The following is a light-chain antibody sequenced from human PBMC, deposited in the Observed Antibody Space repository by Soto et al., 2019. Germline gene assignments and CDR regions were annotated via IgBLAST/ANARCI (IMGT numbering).Light chain of an antibody. CDR3: QQYNNWPFS. CDR1: QSVSSY. Sequence: EIMLTQSPGTLSLSPGDRATLSCRASQSVSSYLAWYQQKPGQAPRLLIYDASNRATGIPARFSSSGSGTDFTLTISGLQSEDSAVYFCQQYNNWPFSFGQGTRLEIK. J-gene: IGKJ5*01. V-gene: IGKV3-11*01. CDR2: DAS.